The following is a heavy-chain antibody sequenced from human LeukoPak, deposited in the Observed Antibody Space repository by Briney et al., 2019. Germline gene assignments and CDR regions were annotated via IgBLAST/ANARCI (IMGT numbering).Heavy chain of an antibody. D-gene: IGHD3-10*01. CDR3: AREPHSMKYYYGSGSLAGILDV. J-gene: IGHJ6*04. CDR2: IYDSGST. V-gene: IGHV4-59*01. Sequence: PSETLSLTCTVSGVSISSYYWSWIRQPPGKGLEWIGYIYDSGSTNYNPSLKSRVTISVDTSKNQFSLKLSSVTAADTAVYYCAREPHSMKYYYGSGSLAGILDVWGKGTTVTVSS. CDR1: GVSISSYY.